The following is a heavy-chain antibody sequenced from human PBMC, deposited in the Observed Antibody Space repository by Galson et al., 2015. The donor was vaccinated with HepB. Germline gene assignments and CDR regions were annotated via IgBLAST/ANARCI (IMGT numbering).Heavy chain of an antibody. Sequence: SLRLSCASSGFSFSNYAMTWVRQAPGKGLEWVSRIDSSGSLTYYADSVRGRFTISRDNSKNTLYLQMDSLRDDDTAVYYCARALLVLPTAKYFAYWGQGTLVTVSS. CDR2: IDSSGSLT. D-gene: IGHD2-2*01. V-gene: IGHV3-23*05. CDR3: ARALLVLPTAKYFAY. CDR1: GFSFSNYA. J-gene: IGHJ4*02.